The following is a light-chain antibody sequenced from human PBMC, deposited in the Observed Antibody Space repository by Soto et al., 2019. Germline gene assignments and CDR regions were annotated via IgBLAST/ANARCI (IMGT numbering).Light chain of an antibody. CDR2: GAS. CDR1: QSVNIN. V-gene: IGKV3D-15*01. CDR3: EQYKDWPPLT. Sequence: EIAMTQSPVTLSAPPGERVTLSCRASQSVNINLAWYQQRPGQAPRVLIYGASNRASGIPDRFSGSGSGTDFTLTISSLELDDFALYYCEQYKDWPPLTFGGGTRVEIK. J-gene: IGKJ4*01.